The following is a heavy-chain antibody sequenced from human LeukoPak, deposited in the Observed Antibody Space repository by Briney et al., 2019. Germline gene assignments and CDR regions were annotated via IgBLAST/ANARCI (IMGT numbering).Heavy chain of an antibody. D-gene: IGHD6-13*01. V-gene: IGHV3-11*01. CDR3: ARDKAAAGNENWFDP. J-gene: IGHJ5*02. CDR1: GFTFSDYY. Sequence: GGSLRLSCAASGFTFSDYYMSWIRQAPGKGLEWVSYISSSGSTIYYADSVKGRFTISRDNAKYSLYLQMNSLRAEDTAVYYCARDKAAAGNENWFDPWGQGTLVTVSS. CDR2: ISSSGSTI.